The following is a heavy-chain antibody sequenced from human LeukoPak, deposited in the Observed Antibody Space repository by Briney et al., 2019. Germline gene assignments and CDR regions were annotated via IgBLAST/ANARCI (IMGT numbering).Heavy chain of an antibody. D-gene: IGHD1-26*01. Sequence: GGSLRLSCAASGFTVTTLAMTWVRQAQGKELEWVSVIGESDGRTYYADSVKGRFTISREESKNTLYLQMNSLRAEDTSAYYCAKGPTDSCWEKLHDWGQGTLVTVSS. CDR3: AKGPTDSCWEKLHD. V-gene: IGHV3-23*01. CDR1: GFTVTTLA. J-gene: IGHJ4*02. CDR2: IGESDGRT.